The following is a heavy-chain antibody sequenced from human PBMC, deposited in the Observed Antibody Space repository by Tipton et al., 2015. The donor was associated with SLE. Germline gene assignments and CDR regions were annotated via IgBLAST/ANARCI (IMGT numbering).Heavy chain of an antibody. CDR2: IYTSGST. V-gene: IGHV4-4*07. D-gene: IGHD2-21*02. CDR3: ARDHPPNGVTVAWFDP. J-gene: IGHJ5*02. Sequence: TLSLTCTVYGGSISSYYWSWIRQPAGKGLEWIGRIYTSGSTNYNPSLKSRVTMSVDTSKTQFSLKLSSVTAADTAVYYCARDHPPNGVTVAWFDPWGQGTLVTVSS. CDR1: GGSISSYY.